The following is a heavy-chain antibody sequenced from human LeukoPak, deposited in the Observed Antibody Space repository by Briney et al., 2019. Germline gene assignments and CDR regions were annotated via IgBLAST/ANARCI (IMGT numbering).Heavy chain of an antibody. CDR2: MYYSGTT. CDR1: GGSMSGTNYY. CDR3: ARTAPYYYDSSSYISY. J-gene: IGHJ4*02. D-gene: IGHD3-22*01. Sequence: PSETLSLTCTVSGGSMSGTNYYWAWIRQPPGKGLEWIGSMYYSGTTYYNPSLKSRVTVSVDTSKIQLSLRLNSVTAADTAIYYCARTAPYYYDSSSYISYWGQGSLVTVSS. V-gene: IGHV4-39*01.